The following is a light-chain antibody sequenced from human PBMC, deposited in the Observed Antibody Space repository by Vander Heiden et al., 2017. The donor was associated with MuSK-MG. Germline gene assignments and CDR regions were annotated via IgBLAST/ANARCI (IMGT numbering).Light chain of an antibody. CDR2: GAS. CDR3: QQYGRSPWT. CDR1: QSVSRNY. V-gene: IGKV3-20*01. Sequence: DIVLTQSPGTLSLSPGERATLSCRATQSVSRNYLAWYQQKPGQAPRLLIYGASSRATGIPDRFSGSGSGTDFTLTISRLEPEDFAVYYCQQYGRSPWTFGQGTKVEIK. J-gene: IGKJ1*01.